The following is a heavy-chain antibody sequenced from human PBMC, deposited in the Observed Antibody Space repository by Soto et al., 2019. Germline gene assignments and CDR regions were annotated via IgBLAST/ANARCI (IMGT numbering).Heavy chain of an antibody. J-gene: IGHJ3*02. V-gene: IGHV3-23*01. CDR2: ISGSGGST. CDR1: GFTFSSYA. CDR3: AKLAYYYDSSGYYWGAFDI. Sequence: GGSLRLSCAASGFTFSSYAMSWVRQAPGKGLEWVSAISGSGGSTYYADSVKGRFTISRDNSKNTLYLQMNSLRAEDTAVYYCAKLAYYYDSSGYYWGAFDIWGQGTMVTVSS. D-gene: IGHD3-22*01.